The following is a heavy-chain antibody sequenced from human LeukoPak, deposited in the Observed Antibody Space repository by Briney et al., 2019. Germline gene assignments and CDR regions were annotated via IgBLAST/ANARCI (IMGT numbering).Heavy chain of an antibody. J-gene: IGHJ4*02. Sequence: GRSLRLSCAASGFTFSIYGMHWVRQAPGKGLEWVAVISYDGSNKYYADSVKGRFTISRDNSKNTLYLQMNSLRAEDTAVYYCAKYCSGGSCLFDYWGQGTLVTVSS. V-gene: IGHV3-30*18. CDR2: ISYDGSNK. CDR1: GFTFSIYG. D-gene: IGHD2-15*01. CDR3: AKYCSGGSCLFDY.